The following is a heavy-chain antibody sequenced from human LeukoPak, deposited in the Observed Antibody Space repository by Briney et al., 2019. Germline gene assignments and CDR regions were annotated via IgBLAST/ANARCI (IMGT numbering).Heavy chain of an antibody. CDR3: ARADKTYYYDSSGYYWYY. CDR2: ISYDGSNR. D-gene: IGHD3-22*01. J-gene: IGHJ4*02. Sequence: PGRSLRLSCAASGFTFSSYVMHWVRQAPGKGLEWVAVISYDGSNRYYADSVKGRFTISRDNSKNTLYLQMNSLRAEDTAVYYCARADKTYYYDSSGYYWYYWGQGTLVTVSS. V-gene: IGHV3-30*01. CDR1: GFTFSSYV.